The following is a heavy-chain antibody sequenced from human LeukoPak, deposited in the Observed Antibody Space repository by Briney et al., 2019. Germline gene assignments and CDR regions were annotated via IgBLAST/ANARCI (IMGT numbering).Heavy chain of an antibody. CDR2: IYYSGST. CDR3: ARRRYYYDSSGYLSWVDY. Sequence: PSETLSLTCTVSGGSISSSSYYWGWIRQPPGKGLEWIGSIYYSGSTYYNPSLKSRVTISVDTSKNQFSLKLSSVTAADTAVYYCARRRYYYDSSGYLSWVDYWGQGTLVTVSS. D-gene: IGHD3-22*01. V-gene: IGHV4-39*07. CDR1: GGSISSSSYY. J-gene: IGHJ4*02.